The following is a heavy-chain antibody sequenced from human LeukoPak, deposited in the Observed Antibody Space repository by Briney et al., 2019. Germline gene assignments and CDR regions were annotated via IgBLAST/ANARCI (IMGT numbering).Heavy chain of an antibody. Sequence: GGSLRLSCVGSGFTFSTYWVNWVRQAPGKGLEWVAFISYHGNDQYYTDSVKGRFTISRDNSKNTLYLQMNSLRGDDTAVYYCARDISSGWSLEYWGQGTLVTVSS. V-gene: IGHV3-30*03. CDR2: ISYHGNDQ. CDR1: GFTFSTYW. D-gene: IGHD6-19*01. CDR3: ARDISSGWSLEY. J-gene: IGHJ4*02.